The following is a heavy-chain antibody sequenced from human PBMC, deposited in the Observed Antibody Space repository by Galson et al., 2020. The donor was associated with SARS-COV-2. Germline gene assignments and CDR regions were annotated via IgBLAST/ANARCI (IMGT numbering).Heavy chain of an antibody. J-gene: IGHJ6*02. D-gene: IGHD6-6*01. Sequence: SLKISCAAPGFTFDDYAMHWVRQAPGKGLEWVSGISWNSGSIGHADSVKGRFTISRDNAKNSLYLQMNSLRAVDTALYYCATLGMAARGGGLDVWGQGTMVTVSS. CDR3: ATLGMAARGGGLDV. V-gene: IGHV3-9*01. CDR1: GFTFDDYA. CDR2: ISWNSGSI.